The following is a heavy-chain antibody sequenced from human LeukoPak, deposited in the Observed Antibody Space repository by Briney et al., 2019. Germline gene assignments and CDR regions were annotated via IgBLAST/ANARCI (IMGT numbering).Heavy chain of an antibody. Sequence: PSETLSLTCTVSGGSISSSSYYWGWIRQPPGKGLEWIGSIYYSGSTYYNPSLKSRVTISVDTSKNQFSLKLSSVTAADTAVYYCARGGEVPDRFDYWGQGTLVTVSS. CDR1: GGSISSSSYY. V-gene: IGHV4-39*07. CDR3: ARGGEVPDRFDY. CDR2: IYYSGST. J-gene: IGHJ4*02. D-gene: IGHD3-10*01.